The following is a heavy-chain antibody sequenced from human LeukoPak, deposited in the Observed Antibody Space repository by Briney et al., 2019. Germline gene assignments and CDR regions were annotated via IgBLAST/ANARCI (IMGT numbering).Heavy chain of an antibody. V-gene: IGHV4-59*01. CDR3: ARDGRATGAFDI. J-gene: IGHJ3*02. Sequence: SETLSLTCTVSGGSISSYYWNWIRQPPGRGLEWIGYIYYSGSTSYNPSLKSRVTISVDTPKSLFSLRLNSVTAADTAVYYCARDGRATGAFDIWGQGTMVTVSS. CDR2: IYYSGST. CDR1: GGSISSYY. D-gene: IGHD1-1*01.